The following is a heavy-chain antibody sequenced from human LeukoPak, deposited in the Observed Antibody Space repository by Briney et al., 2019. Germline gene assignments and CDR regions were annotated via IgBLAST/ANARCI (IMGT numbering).Heavy chain of an antibody. V-gene: IGHV3-15*01. CDR1: GFIFRDVW. J-gene: IGHJ4*02. CDR2: IKSKSDGGTI. CDR3: TTDLDY. Sequence: GGSLRLSCAGSGFIFRDVWMSWVRQAPGKGLEWVGRIKSKSDGGTIDYAAPVKGRVTVSRDDSKKTFSLEMNNLKTEDTGVYYCTTDLDYWGRGTLVTVSS.